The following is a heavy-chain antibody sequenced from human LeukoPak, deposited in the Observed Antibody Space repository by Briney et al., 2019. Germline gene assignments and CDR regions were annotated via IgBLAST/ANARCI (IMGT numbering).Heavy chain of an antibody. D-gene: IGHD4-17*01. V-gene: IGHV3-21*01. CDR2: ISSSSSYI. J-gene: IGHJ4*02. Sequence: GGSLRLSCAASGFTFSSYSMNWVRQAPGKGLEWVSSISSSSSYIYYADSVRGRFTISRDNAKNSLYLQMNSLRAEDTAVYYCARWDYGDQFFVYWGQGTLVTVSS. CDR1: GFTFSSYS. CDR3: ARWDYGDQFFVY.